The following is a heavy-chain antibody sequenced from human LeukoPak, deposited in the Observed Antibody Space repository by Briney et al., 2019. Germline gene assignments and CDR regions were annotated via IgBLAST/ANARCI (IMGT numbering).Heavy chain of an antibody. D-gene: IGHD3-16*01. Sequence: GGSLRLSCVVSGFNFSNYWMNWVRQAPGKGLEWVANIKHDGSEKYYVDSVKGRFSISRDNAKKSLYLQINSLRAEDTAVYYCARALSHCLDYWGQGTLVTFSS. CDR1: GFNFSNYW. J-gene: IGHJ4*02. V-gene: IGHV3-7*01. CDR2: IKHDGSEK. CDR3: ARALSHCLDY.